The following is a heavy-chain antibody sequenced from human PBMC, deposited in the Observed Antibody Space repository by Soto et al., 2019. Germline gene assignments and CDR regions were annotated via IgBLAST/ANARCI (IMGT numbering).Heavy chain of an antibody. Sequence: GGSLRLSCAASGFTFSSYSMNWVRQAPGKGLEWFSSISSSSSYIYYADSVKGRFTISRDNAKNSLYLQMNSLRAEDTAVYYCARDLPPRIAAAGNFDYWGQGTLVTVSS. CDR1: GFTFSSYS. V-gene: IGHV3-21*01. J-gene: IGHJ4*02. D-gene: IGHD6-13*01. CDR3: ARDLPPRIAAAGNFDY. CDR2: ISSSSSYI.